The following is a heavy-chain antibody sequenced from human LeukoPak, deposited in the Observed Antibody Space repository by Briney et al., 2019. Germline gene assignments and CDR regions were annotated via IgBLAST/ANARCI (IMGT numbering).Heavy chain of an antibody. D-gene: IGHD6-19*01. CDR2: IYTSGST. CDR1: GGSISSGSYY. V-gene: IGHV4-61*02. CDR3: ARDVKYSSGWYFDY. Sequence: PSQTLSLTRTVSGGSISSGSYYWSWIRQPAGKGLEWIGRIYTSGSTNYNPSLKSRVTISVDTSKNQFSLKLSSVTAADTAVYYCARDVKYSSGWYFDYWGQGTLVTVSS. J-gene: IGHJ4*02.